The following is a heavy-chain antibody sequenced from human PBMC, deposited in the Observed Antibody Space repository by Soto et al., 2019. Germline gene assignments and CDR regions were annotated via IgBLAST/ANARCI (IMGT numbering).Heavy chain of an antibody. V-gene: IGHV1-3*01. J-gene: IGHJ4*02. CDR2: INAGNGNT. D-gene: IGHD3-3*01. CDR1: GYTFTSYA. Sequence: GASVKVSCKASGYTFTSYAMHWVRQAPGQRLEWMGWINAGNGNTKYSQKFQGRVTITRDTSASTAYMELGSLRSEDTAVYYCARDFDFWSGDLGYWGQGTLVTVSS. CDR3: ARDFDFWSGDLGY.